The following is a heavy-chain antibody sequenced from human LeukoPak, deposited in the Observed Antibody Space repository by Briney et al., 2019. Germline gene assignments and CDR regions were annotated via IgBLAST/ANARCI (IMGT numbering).Heavy chain of an antibody. V-gene: IGHV1-8*01. CDR1: GYTFTSYE. CDR2: MNPSSGNT. J-gene: IGHJ4*02. D-gene: IGHD2-8*01. CDR3: ARGRMVYEFDY. Sequence: ASVKVSCKASGYTFTSYEINWVRQATGQGLEWMGWMNPSSGNTGYAQKFQGRVTMTRNTSISTAYMELSSLRSEDTAVYYCARGRMVYEFDYWGQGTLVTVSS.